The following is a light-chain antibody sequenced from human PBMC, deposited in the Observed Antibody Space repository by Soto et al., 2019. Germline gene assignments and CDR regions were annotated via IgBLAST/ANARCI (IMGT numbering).Light chain of an antibody. J-gene: IGKJ3*01. CDR3: QQYNTYSFT. V-gene: IGKV1-5*03. CDR1: QNINDW. Sequence: DIQMTQSPSTLSASVGDRVTITCRASQNINDWLAWYQQKPGKAPRLLIYKASTLESGVPSRFSGSGFGTEFNLTISSLQPDDFATYYCQQYNTYSFTFGPGAKVDI. CDR2: KAS.